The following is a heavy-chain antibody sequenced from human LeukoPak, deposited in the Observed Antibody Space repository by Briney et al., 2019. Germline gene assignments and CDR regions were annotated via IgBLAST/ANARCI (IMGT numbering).Heavy chain of an antibody. CDR3: ARVMWLAKYDY. D-gene: IGHD6-19*01. CDR2: ISSSSNYI. J-gene: IGHJ4*02. CDR1: GFTFSSYG. Sequence: GGSLRLSCAASGFTFSSYGMSWVRQAPGKGLEWVSSISSSSNYIYYADSVKGRFTISRDNAKNSLYLQMNSLRAEDTAVYYCARVMWLAKYDYWGQGTLVTVSS. V-gene: IGHV3-21*04.